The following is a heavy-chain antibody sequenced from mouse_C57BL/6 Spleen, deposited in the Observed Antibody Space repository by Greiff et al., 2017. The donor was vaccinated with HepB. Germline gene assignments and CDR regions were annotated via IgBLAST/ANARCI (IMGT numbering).Heavy chain of an antibody. J-gene: IGHJ4*01. CDR1: GYAFSSSW. CDR3: ATAQAYYAMDY. Sequence: QVQLQQSGPELVKPGASVKISCKASGYAFSSSWMNRVKQRPGKGLEWIGRIYPGDGDTNYNGKFKGKATLTADKSSSTAYMQLSSLTSEDSAVYFCATAQAYYAMDYWGQGTSVTVSS. CDR2: IYPGDGDT. V-gene: IGHV1-82*01. D-gene: IGHD3-2*02.